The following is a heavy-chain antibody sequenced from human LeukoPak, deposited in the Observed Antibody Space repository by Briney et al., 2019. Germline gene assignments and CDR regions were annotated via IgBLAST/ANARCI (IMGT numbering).Heavy chain of an antibody. CDR3: ARGGSGWNYYYYMDV. CDR1: GGSMSSYY. CDR2: IYTSGST. J-gene: IGHJ6*03. Sequence: SETLSLTCTVSGGSMSSYYWSWIRQPAGRGLEWIGRIYTSGSTNYNPSLKSRVTISVDTSKNQFSLKLSSVTAADTAVYYCARGGSGWNYYYYMDVWGKGTTVTISS. D-gene: IGHD6-19*01. V-gene: IGHV4-4*07.